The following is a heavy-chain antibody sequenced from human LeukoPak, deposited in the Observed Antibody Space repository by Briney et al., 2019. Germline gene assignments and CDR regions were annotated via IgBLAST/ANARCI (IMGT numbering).Heavy chain of an antibody. CDR1: GGTFSSYA. D-gene: IGHD3-22*01. V-gene: IGHV1-69*05. J-gene: IGHJ6*03. CDR2: IIPIFGTA. CDR3: AREKSGLLYDSIGYYYGSYYYYMDV. Sequence: GSSVTVSCKASGGTFSSYAISWVRQAPGQGLEWMGGIIPIFGTANYAQQFQGKVTITTDESTSTAYMELSSLRSEDTAVYYCAREKSGLLYDSIGYYYGSYYYYMDVWGKGTTVTVSS.